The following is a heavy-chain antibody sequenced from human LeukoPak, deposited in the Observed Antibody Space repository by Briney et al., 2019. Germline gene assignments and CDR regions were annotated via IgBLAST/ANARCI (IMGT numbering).Heavy chain of an antibody. CDR2: VIPIFGTA. D-gene: IGHD3-22*01. CDR1: GGTFSSYA. CDR3: AREPEGYDSSEWYDY. V-gene: IGHV1-69*06. Sequence: AASVKVSCKASGGTFSSYAISWVRQAPGQGLEWMGGVIPIFGTANYAQKFQGRVTITADKSTSTAYMELSSLRSEDTAVYYCAREPEGYDSSEWYDYWGQGTLVTVSS. J-gene: IGHJ4*02.